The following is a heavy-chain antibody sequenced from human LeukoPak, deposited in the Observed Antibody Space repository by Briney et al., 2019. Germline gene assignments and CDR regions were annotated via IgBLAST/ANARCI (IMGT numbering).Heavy chain of an antibody. CDR1: GFTFSNSA. CDR3: AAELYSGTYGRCCSFAF. CDR2: IIVGSGRT. D-gene: IGHD1-26*01. V-gene: IGHV1-58*02. J-gene: IGHJ4*02. Sequence: SVKVSCKASGFTFSNSAIQWVRQARGQRLEWIGWIIVGSGRTHYAQNLQERLTVTRDMSTNTAYMELSSLRSEDTAVYYCAAELYSGTYGRCCSFAFWGQGTLVTVSS.